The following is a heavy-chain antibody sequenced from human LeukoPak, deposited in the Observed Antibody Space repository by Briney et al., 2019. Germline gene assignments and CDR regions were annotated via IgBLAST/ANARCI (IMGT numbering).Heavy chain of an antibody. D-gene: IGHD3-22*01. V-gene: IGHV4-39*07. Sequence: SETLSLTCTISGGSISSSSYYWGWIRQPPGKGLEWIGSIYYSGNTYYNPSLKSRVTISVDTSKNQFSLKLSSVTAADTAVYYCAREVQYYYDSSGYSDYWGQGTLVTVSS. CDR1: GGSISSSSYY. J-gene: IGHJ4*02. CDR2: IYYSGNT. CDR3: AREVQYYYDSSGYSDY.